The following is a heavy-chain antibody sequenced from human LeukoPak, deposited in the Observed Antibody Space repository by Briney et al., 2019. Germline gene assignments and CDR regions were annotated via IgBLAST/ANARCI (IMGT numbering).Heavy chain of an antibody. V-gene: IGHV3-73*01. D-gene: IGHD3-22*01. CDR2: IRSKANSYAT. CDR1: GFTFSGSA. CDR3: ARLDSSGYYYPFDF. J-gene: IGHJ4*02. Sequence: GGSLKLSCAASGFTFSGSAMHWVRQASGKGLEWVGRIRSKANSYATAYAASVKGRFTISRDDSKNTAYLQMNSLKTEDTAVYYCARLDSSGYYYPFDFWGQGTLVTVSS.